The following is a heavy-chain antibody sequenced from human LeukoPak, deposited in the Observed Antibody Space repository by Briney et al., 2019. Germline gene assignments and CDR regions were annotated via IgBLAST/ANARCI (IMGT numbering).Heavy chain of an antibody. V-gene: IGHV4-34*01. D-gene: IGHD2-15*01. Sequence: SETLSLTCAVYGGSFSGYYRSWIRQPPGKGLEWIGEINHSGSTNYNPSLKGRVTISVDTSKNQFSLKLSSVTAADTAVYYCARDLHGYCSGGSCYSGGWFDPWGQGTLVTVSS. CDR2: INHSGST. CDR1: GGSFSGYY. CDR3: ARDLHGYCSGGSCYSGGWFDP. J-gene: IGHJ5*02.